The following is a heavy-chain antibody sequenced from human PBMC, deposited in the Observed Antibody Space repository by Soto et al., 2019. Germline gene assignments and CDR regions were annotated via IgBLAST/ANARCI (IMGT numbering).Heavy chain of an antibody. J-gene: IGHJ3*02. CDR1: GYSFNNYG. CDR2: ISAYNGLT. D-gene: IGHD2-15*01. V-gene: IGHV1-18*01. CDR3: ARIGYCSGGRCYLGAFDI. Sequence: QVQLVQSGTEVKKPGASVKVSCKASGYSFNNYGVSWVRQAPGQGLEWMGGISAYNGLTNYAQRFQARVTMSTDTSTSTAYMELRSLRSHDTAVYYCARIGYCSGGRCYLGAFDIWGQGTAVTVSS.